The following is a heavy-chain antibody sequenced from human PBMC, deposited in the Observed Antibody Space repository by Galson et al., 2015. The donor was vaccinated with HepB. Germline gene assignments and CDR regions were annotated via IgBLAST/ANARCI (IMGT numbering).Heavy chain of an antibody. CDR1: GYTFNNYG. CDR2: ISTFNGNT. CDR3: ARGYSSGLTTSYYYGMDV. D-gene: IGHD6-19*01. Sequence: SVKVSCKASGYTFNNYGISWVRQAPGQGLEWLGWISTFNGNTTYAQKLQGRVTMTTDTSTSTAYMDLRSLRSDDTAMYYCARGYSSGLTTSYYYGMDVWGQGTTVTVSS. V-gene: IGHV1-18*01. J-gene: IGHJ6*02.